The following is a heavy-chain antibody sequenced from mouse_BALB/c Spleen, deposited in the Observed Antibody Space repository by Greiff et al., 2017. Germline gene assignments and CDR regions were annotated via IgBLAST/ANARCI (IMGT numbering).Heavy chain of an antibody. D-gene: IGHD2-3*01. Sequence: EVQLQESGGGLVQPGGSLKLSCAASGFTFSSYGMSWVRQTPDKRLELVATINSNGGSTYYPDSVKGRFTISRDNAKNTLYLQMSSLKSEDTAMYYCARDEGYDGYFYWGQGTTLTVSS. V-gene: IGHV5-6-3*01. CDR1: GFTFSSYG. CDR2: INSNGGST. CDR3: ARDEGYDGYFY. J-gene: IGHJ2*01.